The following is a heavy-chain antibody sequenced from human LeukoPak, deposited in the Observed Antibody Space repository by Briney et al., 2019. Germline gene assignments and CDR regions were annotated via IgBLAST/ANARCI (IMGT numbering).Heavy chain of an antibody. V-gene: IGHV4-39*01. Sequence: PSETLSLTCTVSGGSISSSSYYWGWIRQPPGKGLEWIGGINYSGTTYYSPSLKSRVTLSVDTSKNQFSLKLSSVTAADTAVYYCARLPIVVVPASGFDPWGQGTLVTVSS. CDR1: GGSISSSSYY. D-gene: IGHD2-2*01. J-gene: IGHJ5*02. CDR2: INYSGTT. CDR3: ARLPIVVVPASGFDP.